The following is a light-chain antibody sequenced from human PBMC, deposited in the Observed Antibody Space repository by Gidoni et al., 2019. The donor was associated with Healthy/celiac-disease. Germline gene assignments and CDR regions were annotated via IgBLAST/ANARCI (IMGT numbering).Light chain of an antibody. CDR3: AAWDDSLNGSWV. CDR2: SNN. CDR1: SSNIGSNT. J-gene: IGLJ3*02. V-gene: IGLV1-44*01. Sequence: QSVLTQPPSASGTPGQRVTISCSGSSSNIGSNTVNRYQQLPGTAPNLLIYSNNPRPSGVPDRFSGSKSGTSASLAISGLQSEDEADYYCAAWDDSLNGSWVFGGGTKLTVL.